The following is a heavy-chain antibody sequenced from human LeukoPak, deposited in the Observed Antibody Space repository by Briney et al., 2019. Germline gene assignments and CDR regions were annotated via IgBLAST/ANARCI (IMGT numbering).Heavy chain of an antibody. V-gene: IGHV5-51*01. J-gene: IGHJ1*01. CDR3: ARRSPSAEYFQH. CDR1: GYSLTTYW. Sequence: GESLKISCKGSGYSLTTYWIAWVRQMPGKGLEWMGIIYPGDSDTRYSPSFQGQVTISADKSISTAYLQWSSLKASDTAVYYCARRSPSAEYFQHWGQGTLVTVSS. CDR2: IYPGDSDT.